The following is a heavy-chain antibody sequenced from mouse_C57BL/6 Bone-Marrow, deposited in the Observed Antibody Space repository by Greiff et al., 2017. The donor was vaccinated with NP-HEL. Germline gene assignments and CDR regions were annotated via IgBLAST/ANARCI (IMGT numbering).Heavy chain of an antibody. CDR2: IDPETGGT. Sequence: VKLQQFGAELVRPGASVTLSCKASGYTFTDYEMHWVKQTPVHGLEWIGAIDPETGGTAYNQKFKGKAILTADKSSSTAYMELRSLTSEDSAVYYCTRWGHIDYWGQGTTLTVSS. CDR3: TRWGHIDY. V-gene: IGHV1-15*01. CDR1: GYTFTDYE. D-gene: IGHD6-1*01. J-gene: IGHJ2*01.